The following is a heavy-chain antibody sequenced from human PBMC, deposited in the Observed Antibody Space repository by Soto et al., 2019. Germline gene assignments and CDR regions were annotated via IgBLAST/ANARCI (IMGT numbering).Heavy chain of an antibody. CDR3: ARETLEARTPYYYYGMDV. CDR1: GGSISNYY. Sequence: PSETLSLTCTVSGGSISNYYWTWIRQPAGKGLEWIGRMYTSGSTNYNPSLKSRVTISVDTSKNQFSLKLSSVTAADTAVYYCARETLEARTPYYYYGMDVWGQGTTVTVSS. CDR2: MYTSGST. D-gene: IGHD6-6*01. V-gene: IGHV4-4*07. J-gene: IGHJ6*02.